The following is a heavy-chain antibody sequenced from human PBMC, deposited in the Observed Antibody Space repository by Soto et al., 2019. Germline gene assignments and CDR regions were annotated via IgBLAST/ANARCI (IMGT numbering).Heavy chain of an antibody. CDR1: GYALTELS. Sequence: GASVKVSCKVSGYALTELSMHWVRQAHGKGLEWMGGFDPEDGETIYAQKFQGRVTMTEDTSTDTAYMELSSLRSEDTAVYYCATMAYCSGGSCYSDWFDPWGQGTLVTVSS. CDR2: FDPEDGET. CDR3: ATMAYCSGGSCYSDWFDP. V-gene: IGHV1-24*01. J-gene: IGHJ5*02. D-gene: IGHD2-15*01.